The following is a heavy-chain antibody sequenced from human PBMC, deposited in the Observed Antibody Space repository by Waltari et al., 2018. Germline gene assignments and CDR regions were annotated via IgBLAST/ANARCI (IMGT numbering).Heavy chain of an antibody. J-gene: IGHJ1*01. Sequence: EVQLVESGGGLVQPGGSLRLSCAASGFTFSNYWMHWVRQAPGKGLEWVSAINERGSSTYYADSVKGRFTISRDNSKNTVYLQMNSLRAEDTALYYCAKGLYYYTTSGEWKAEYLQHWGQGTLVTVSS. CDR3: AKGLYYYTTSGEWKAEYLQH. CDR1: GFTFSNYW. D-gene: IGHD3-10*01. V-gene: IGHV3-23*04. CDR2: INERGSST.